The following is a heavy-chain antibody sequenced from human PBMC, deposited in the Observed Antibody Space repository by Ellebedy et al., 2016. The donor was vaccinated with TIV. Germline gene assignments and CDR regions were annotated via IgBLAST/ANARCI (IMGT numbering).Heavy chain of an antibody. Sequence: ASVKVSCKASGYTFTTYDINWVRQATGQGLEWMGWMNPNSGNTGYAQKFQGRVTMTRNTSISTAYMELSSLRSEDTAVYYCARAFLLVVAATDNWFDPWGQGTLVTVSS. V-gene: IGHV1-8*01. CDR2: MNPNSGNT. D-gene: IGHD2-15*01. J-gene: IGHJ5*02. CDR1: GYTFTTYD. CDR3: ARAFLLVVAATDNWFDP.